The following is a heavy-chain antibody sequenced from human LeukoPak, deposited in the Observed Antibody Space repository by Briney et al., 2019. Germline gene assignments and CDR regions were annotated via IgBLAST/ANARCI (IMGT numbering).Heavy chain of an antibody. CDR1: GFTFSNYA. J-gene: IGHJ5*01. Sequence: PGGSLRLSCAASGFTFSNYAMSWVRQAPGKGLEWVSGISGGGGSTTHYADSVKGRFTISRDSSKNALYLQMNSLRAEDTAIYFCARRGGNTASWSDSWGQGILVTVSS. D-gene: IGHD3-16*01. V-gene: IGHV3-23*01. CDR3: ARRGGNTASWSDS. CDR2: ISGGGGSTT.